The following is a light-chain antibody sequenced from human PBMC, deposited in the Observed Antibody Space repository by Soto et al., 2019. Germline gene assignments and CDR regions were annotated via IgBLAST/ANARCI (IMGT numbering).Light chain of an antibody. J-gene: IGLJ2*01. Sequence: QSVLTQPPSASGTPGQRVTISCSGSRSNIGSNYVYWYQQLPGTAPKLLIYRNDQRPSGVPDRFSGSKSGTSASLAISGLRSDDEADYYCSAWDDSLSVGVFGGGTQLTVL. V-gene: IGLV1-47*01. CDR2: RND. CDR1: RSNIGSNY. CDR3: SAWDDSLSVGV.